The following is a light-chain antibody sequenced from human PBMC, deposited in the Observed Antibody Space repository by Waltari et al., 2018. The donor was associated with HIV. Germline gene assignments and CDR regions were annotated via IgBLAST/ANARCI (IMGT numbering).Light chain of an antibody. J-gene: IGLJ3*02. Sequence: QSVLTQPPSVSGAPGQRVTISCTGSSSNIGAGYDIHWYLHLPGTAPKLLIYGNSNRPSGVPDRFAGSKSGTSASLAIAGLQAGDEADYYCQSYDSSLSGWVFGGGTKLTVL. CDR1: SSNIGAGYD. V-gene: IGLV1-40*01. CDR3: QSYDSSLSGWV. CDR2: GNS.